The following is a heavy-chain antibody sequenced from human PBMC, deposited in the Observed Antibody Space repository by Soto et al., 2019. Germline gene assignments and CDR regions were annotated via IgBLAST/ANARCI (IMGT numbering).Heavy chain of an antibody. V-gene: IGHV1-69*01. CDR2: ITPSFGSP. J-gene: IGHJ4*02. CDR3: ATYFTAVAYFEN. Sequence: QVQLVQSGAEVRKPGSSVRISCTASGDTLSYSAIRWLRQAPGQGLAWMGGITPSFGSPVFARKFQGRVTIAADHMILNNLRSDDTAMYFCATYFTAVAYFENWGQGALVSVSS. D-gene: IGHD5-18*01. CDR1: GDTLSYSA.